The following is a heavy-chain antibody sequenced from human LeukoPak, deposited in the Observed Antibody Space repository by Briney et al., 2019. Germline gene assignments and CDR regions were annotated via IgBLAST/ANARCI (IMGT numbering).Heavy chain of an antibody. CDR2: IYTAGST. Sequence: PGGSLRLSCAASGFTVSGNYMSWVRQAPGKGLEWVSVIYTAGSTYNADSVKGRFTISRDKSKNTLYLQMNTLRAEDTAVYFCAGGNTWPGLSYWGQGNLLTVSS. CDR3: AGGNTWPGLSY. CDR1: GFTVSGNY. J-gene: IGHJ4*02. D-gene: IGHD6-25*01. V-gene: IGHV3-53*01.